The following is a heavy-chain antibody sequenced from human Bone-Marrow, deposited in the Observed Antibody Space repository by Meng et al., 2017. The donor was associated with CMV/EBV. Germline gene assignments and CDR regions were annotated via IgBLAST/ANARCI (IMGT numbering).Heavy chain of an antibody. V-gene: IGHV1-18*01. CDR3: AARGYNYGQNFEY. J-gene: IGHJ4*02. CDR1: GYTFTSYG. CDR2: ISAYSGGT. Sequence: QVQLVQSGAEVKKPGASVKVSCKASGYTFTSYGISWVRQAPGQGLEWMGWISAYSGGTSYAQKFQGRVTMTRDTSINTAYMELTSLTPDDTAVYYCAARGYNYGQNFEYWGQGTLVTVSS. D-gene: IGHD5-18*01.